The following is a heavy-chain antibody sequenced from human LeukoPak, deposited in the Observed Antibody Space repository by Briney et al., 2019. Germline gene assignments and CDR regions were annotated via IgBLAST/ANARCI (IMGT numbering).Heavy chain of an antibody. D-gene: IGHD6-13*01. Sequence: GGTLRLSCAASGFTFSSYGMSWVRQAPGKGLEWVSRINSDGSTTIYADSVKGRFTISRDNAKNTLYLQMNSLRAEDTAVYYCAREAAIVAAGRTIDYWGQGTLVTVSS. CDR3: AREAAIVAAGRTIDY. J-gene: IGHJ4*02. CDR1: GFTFSSYG. CDR2: INSDGSTT. V-gene: IGHV3-74*01.